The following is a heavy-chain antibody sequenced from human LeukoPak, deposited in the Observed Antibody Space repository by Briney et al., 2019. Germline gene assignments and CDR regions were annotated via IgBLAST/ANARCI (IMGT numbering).Heavy chain of an antibody. CDR3: AGDYGGYEGYFDY. CDR1: GFTFSSYA. J-gene: IGHJ4*02. Sequence: HPGGSLRLSCAASGFTFSSYAMSWVRQAPGKGLEWVSAISGTGDSTYYADSVKGRFTISRDNSKNTLYLQMNSLRAEDTAVYYCAGDYGGYEGYFDYWGQGTLVTVSS. CDR2: ISGTGDST. V-gene: IGHV3-23*01. D-gene: IGHD4-17*01.